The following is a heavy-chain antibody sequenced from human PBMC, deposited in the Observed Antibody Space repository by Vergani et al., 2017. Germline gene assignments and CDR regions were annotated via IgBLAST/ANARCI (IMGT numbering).Heavy chain of an antibody. CDR2: IYHSGST. J-gene: IGHJ4*02. CDR3: ASDRVTTLIRY. V-gene: IGHV4-38-2*01. D-gene: IGHD4-17*01. CDR1: GYSISSGYY. Sequence: QLQLQESGPGLVKPSETLSLTCAVSGYSISSGYYWGWIRQPPGKGLEWIGSIYHSGSTYYNPSLKSRVTISVDTSKNQFSLKLSSVTAADTAVYYCASDRVTTLIRYWGQGTLVTVSS.